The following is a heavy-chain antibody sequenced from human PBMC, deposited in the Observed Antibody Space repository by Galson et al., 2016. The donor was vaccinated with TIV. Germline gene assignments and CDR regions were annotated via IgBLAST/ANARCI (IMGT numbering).Heavy chain of an antibody. CDR1: GFIFNNAW. J-gene: IGHJ4*02. D-gene: IGHD1-26*01. V-gene: IGHV3-15*01. CDR2: IKSNFDGGTT. Sequence: SLRLSCAVSGFIFNNAWMSWVRQAPGRGLEWVGRIKSNFDGGTTDYAAPVKGRFTISRDDSKNTLYLQMNSLKTEDTAVYYCTTGAQLVGSTYYWGRGTLVTVSS. CDR3: TTGAQLVGSTYY.